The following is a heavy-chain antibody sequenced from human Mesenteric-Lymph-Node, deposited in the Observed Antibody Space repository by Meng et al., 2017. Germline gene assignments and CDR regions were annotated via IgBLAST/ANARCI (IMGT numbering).Heavy chain of an antibody. J-gene: IGHJ6*02. CDR2: IYPGDSDT. V-gene: IGHV5-51*01. CDR3: ARSFSIAVAAGDYYYGMDV. D-gene: IGHD6-19*01. CDR1: GYSFTSYW. Sequence: GESLKIFCKGSGYSFTSYWIGWVRQMPGKGLEWMGIIYPGDSDTRYSPSFQGQVTISADKSISTAYLQWSSLKASDTAMYYCARSFSIAVAAGDYYYGMDVWGQGTTVTVSS.